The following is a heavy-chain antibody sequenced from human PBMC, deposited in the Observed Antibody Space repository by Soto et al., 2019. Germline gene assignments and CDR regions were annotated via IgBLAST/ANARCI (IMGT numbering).Heavy chain of an antibody. D-gene: IGHD5-12*01. Sequence: WLSLRLPWAPSRFTYSSYPISWFRHAPEKRLEWVSGISGGGGSTYYADSVKVRFTISRYSSKSTIYLQMNRLRAEDTAVYYCAKDGWLQIDDAFDIWRQETMV. CDR1: RFTYSSYP. V-gene: IGHV3-23*01. CDR3: AKDGWLQIDDAFDI. CDR2: ISGGGGST. J-gene: IGHJ3*02.